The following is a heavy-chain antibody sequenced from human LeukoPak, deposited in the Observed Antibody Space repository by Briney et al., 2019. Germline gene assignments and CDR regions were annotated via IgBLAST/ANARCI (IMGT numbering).Heavy chain of an antibody. D-gene: IGHD6-13*01. CDR3: AREEYSSSWFDY. CDR2: IRYDGTNK. V-gene: IGHV3-30*02. Sequence: PGGSLRLSCAASGFSFSTYGMHWVRQAPGKGLEWVAFIRYDGTNKYYADSVKGRFTISRDNSKNTLYLQMSSLRAEDTAVYYCAREEYSSSWFDYWGQGTLVTVSS. J-gene: IGHJ4*02. CDR1: GFSFSTYG.